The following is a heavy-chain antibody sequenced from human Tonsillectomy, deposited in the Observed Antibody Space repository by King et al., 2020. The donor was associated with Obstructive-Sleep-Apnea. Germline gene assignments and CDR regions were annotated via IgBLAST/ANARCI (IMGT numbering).Heavy chain of an antibody. CDR1: GGSVSSGSYY. D-gene: IGHD3-22*01. CDR2: IYYSGST. CDR3: ARVRDYYDSSGYYGAFDY. V-gene: IGHV4-61*01. J-gene: IGHJ4*02. Sequence: QLQESGPGLVKPSETLSLTCTVSGGSVSSGSYYWSWIRPPPGKGLEWIGYIYYSGSTNYNPSLKSRVTISVDTSKNQFSLKLSSVTAADTAVYYCARVRDYYDSSGYYGAFDYWGQGTLVTVSS.